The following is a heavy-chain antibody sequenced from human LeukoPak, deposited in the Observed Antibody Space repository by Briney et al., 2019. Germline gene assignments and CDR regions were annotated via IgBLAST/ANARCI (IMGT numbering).Heavy chain of an antibody. V-gene: IGHV3-9*01. CDR3: AKDWSYGGNSWKYFGS. CDR1: GFTFDDYA. D-gene: IGHD4-23*01. Sequence: GGSLRLSCAASGFTFDDYAMHWVRQAPGRGLEWVAGISWQSDSVDYADSVKGRFTFSRDNAKNSLYLQMNSLRPDDTALYYCAKDWSYGGNSWKYFGSWGQGILVTVSS. CDR2: ISWQSDSV. J-gene: IGHJ4*02.